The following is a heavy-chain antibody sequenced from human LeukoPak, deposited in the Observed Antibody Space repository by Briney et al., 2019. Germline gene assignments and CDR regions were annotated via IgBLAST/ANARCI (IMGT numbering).Heavy chain of an antibody. J-gene: IGHJ3*02. CDR3: ARGGGNCGGDCSRAFDI. Sequence: TGGSLRLSCAASGSTFSSYWMSWVRQAPGKGLEWVANIKQDGSEKYYVDSVKGRFTISRDNAKNSLYLQMDSLRAEDTAVYYCARGGGNCGGDCSRAFDIWGQGTMVTVSS. CDR2: IKQDGSEK. V-gene: IGHV3-7*01. D-gene: IGHD2-21*02. CDR1: GSTFSSYW.